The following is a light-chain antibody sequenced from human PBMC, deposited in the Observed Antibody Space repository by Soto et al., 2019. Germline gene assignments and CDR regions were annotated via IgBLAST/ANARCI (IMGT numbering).Light chain of an antibody. V-gene: IGKV1-5*03. CDR3: QQYNSYSYT. Sequence: DIQMTQSPSTLSSSVGDRVTITCRASQSISSWLAWYQQKPGKAPNLLIYKASSLESGVPSRFSGSGSGTEFTLTISSLQPDDFATYYCQQYNSYSYTFGQGTRWISN. CDR1: QSISSW. J-gene: IGKJ2*01. CDR2: KAS.